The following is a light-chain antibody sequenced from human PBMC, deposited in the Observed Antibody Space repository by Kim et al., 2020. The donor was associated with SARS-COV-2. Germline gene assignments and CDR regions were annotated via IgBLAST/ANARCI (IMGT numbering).Light chain of an antibody. Sequence: VALGQTVRTTCQGDRLRSYYASWYQQKPGQAPVLVIYGKNNRPSGIPDRFSGSSSGNTASLTITGAQAEDEADYYCNSRDSSGPVVFGGGTQLTVL. CDR1: RLRSYY. J-gene: IGLJ2*01. CDR2: GKN. V-gene: IGLV3-19*01. CDR3: NSRDSSGPVV.